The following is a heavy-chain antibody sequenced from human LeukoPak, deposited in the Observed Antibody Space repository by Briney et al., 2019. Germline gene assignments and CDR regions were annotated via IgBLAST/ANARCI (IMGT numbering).Heavy chain of an antibody. CDR2: IWYDGSNK. J-gene: IGHJ6*02. CDR1: GFTFSSYG. V-gene: IGHV3-33*01. Sequence: GGSLRLSCAASGFTFSSYGMHWVRQAPGKGLEWVAVIWYDGSNKYYADSVKGRFTISRDNSKNTLYLQMNSLRAEDTAVYYCARRNQWELLDYYCYYGMDVWGQGTLVTVSS. CDR3: ARRNQWELLDYYCYYGMDV. D-gene: IGHD1-26*01.